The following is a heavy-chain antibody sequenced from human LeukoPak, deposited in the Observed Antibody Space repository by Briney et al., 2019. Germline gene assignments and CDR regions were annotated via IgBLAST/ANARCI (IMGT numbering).Heavy chain of an antibody. V-gene: IGHV4-39*07. J-gene: IGHJ4*02. Sequence: SETLSLTCTVSGGPIRRSSFYWGWIRQPPGKGLEWIVCIYYSGSTSGTTYYNPSLESRVSISVDTSKNQFSLQMDSVTAADTAVYYCATDALGYCSSSTCYFDDWGQGTLVTVSS. CDR1: GGPIRRSSFY. D-gene: IGHD2-2*01. CDR3: ATDALGYCSSSTCYFDD. CDR2: IYYSGSTSGTT.